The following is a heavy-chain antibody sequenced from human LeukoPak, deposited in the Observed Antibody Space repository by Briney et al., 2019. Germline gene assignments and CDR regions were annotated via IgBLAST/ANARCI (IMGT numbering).Heavy chain of an antibody. D-gene: IGHD3-22*01. CDR1: GFTFSSYA. V-gene: IGHV3-23*01. CDR3: EKDRPLNYDSSTSMIDY. CDR2: ISAGGGDT. J-gene: IGHJ4*02. Sequence: GGSLRLSCAASGFTFSSYAMSWVRQAPGKGLEWVSTISAGGGDTYYAASVKGRFTISRDNSRNTLFLQMNSLRAEDTAEYYCEKDRPLNYDSSTSMIDYWGQGTLVTVSS.